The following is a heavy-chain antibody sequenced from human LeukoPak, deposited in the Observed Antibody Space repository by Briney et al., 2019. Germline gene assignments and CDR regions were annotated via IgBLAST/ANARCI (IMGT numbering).Heavy chain of an antibody. D-gene: IGHD2-15*01. CDR3: AKQLGYCSDGSCYFPY. J-gene: IGHJ4*02. CDR2: ISINGGYA. CDR1: GFTFSSSA. Sequence: GGSLRLSCAASGFTFSSSAMSWVRQAPGKGLEWVSAISINGGYAYYADSVQGRFTISRDNSKSTLCLQMNSLRAEDTAVYYCAKQLGYCSDGSCYFPYWGQGTLVTVSS. V-gene: IGHV3-23*01.